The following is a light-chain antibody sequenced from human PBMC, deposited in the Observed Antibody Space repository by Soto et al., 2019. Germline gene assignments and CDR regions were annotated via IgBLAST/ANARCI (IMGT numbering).Light chain of an antibody. CDR2: EVS. V-gene: IGLV2-8*01. J-gene: IGLJ2*01. CDR1: SSDVGGYNF. Sequence: QSALTQPPSASGSPGQSVTISCTGTSSDVGGYNFVSWYQQHPGEAPKLMIYEVSERPSGVPDRFSGSKSGNAASLTVSGLQAADEADYYCSSYAGSNIVVFGGGTKLTVL. CDR3: SSYAGSNIVV.